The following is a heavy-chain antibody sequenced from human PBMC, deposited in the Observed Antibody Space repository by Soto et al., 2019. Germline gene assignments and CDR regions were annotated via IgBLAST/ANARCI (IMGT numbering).Heavy chain of an antibody. Sequence: PGGSLRLSCAASGFTFSSYAMGWVRQAPGKGLEWVSAISGSGGSTYYADSVKGRFTISRDNSKNTLYLQMNSLRAEDTAVYYCAKDHDYVWGSYHTMDYWGQGTLVTVSS. D-gene: IGHD3-16*02. V-gene: IGHV3-23*01. CDR3: AKDHDYVWGSYHTMDY. CDR1: GFTFSSYA. CDR2: ISGSGGST. J-gene: IGHJ4*02.